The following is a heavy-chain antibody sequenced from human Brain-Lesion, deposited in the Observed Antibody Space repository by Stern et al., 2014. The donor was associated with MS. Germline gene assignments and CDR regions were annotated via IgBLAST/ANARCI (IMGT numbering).Heavy chain of an antibody. V-gene: IGHV3-74*01. CDR2: IHGDGSRT. J-gene: IGHJ5*02. Sequence: EVQLVESGGDLVQPGGSLRLSCTASGFTFSTYWMHWVRQAPGKGLGRVSRIHGDGSRTSYADSVKGRFTISRDNAKNTLYVQMNSLRVEDTAVYYCARAHVDTWDWFDPWGQGTLVTVSS. D-gene: IGHD5-18*01. CDR1: GFTFSTYW. CDR3: ARAHVDTWDWFDP.